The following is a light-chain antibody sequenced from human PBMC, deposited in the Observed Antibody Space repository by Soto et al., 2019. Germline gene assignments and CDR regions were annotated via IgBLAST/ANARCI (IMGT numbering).Light chain of an antibody. V-gene: IGKV3-11*01. Sequence: EIVLTQSPATLSLSPGERAPLSCRASQSVRNELGWYQQKPGQAPRLLIFDASNRATGIPARFSGSGSETDFTLTISSLEPEDFAVYYCQQRLSWPITFGQGTRLEIK. CDR1: QSVRNE. CDR2: DAS. J-gene: IGKJ5*01. CDR3: QQRLSWPIT.